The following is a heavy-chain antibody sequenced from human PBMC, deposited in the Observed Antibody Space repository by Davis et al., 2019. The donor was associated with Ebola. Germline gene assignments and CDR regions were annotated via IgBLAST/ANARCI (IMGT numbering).Heavy chain of an antibody. D-gene: IGHD3-22*01. Sequence: GESLKISCAASGFTFSSYWMSWVRQAPGKGLEWVANIKQDGSEKYYVDSVKGRFTISRDNAKNSLYLQMNSLRAEDTAVYYCARERRYYDSSGVPDYWGQGTLVTVSS. V-gene: IGHV3-7*01. CDR3: ARERRYYDSSGVPDY. CDR1: GFTFSSYW. J-gene: IGHJ4*02. CDR2: IKQDGSEK.